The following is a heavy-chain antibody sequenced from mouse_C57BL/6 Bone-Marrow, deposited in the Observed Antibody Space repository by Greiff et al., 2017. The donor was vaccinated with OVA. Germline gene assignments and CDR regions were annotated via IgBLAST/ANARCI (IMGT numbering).Heavy chain of an antibody. Sequence: SGAELVRPGASVTLSCKASGYTFTDYEMHWVKQTPVHGLEWIGAIDPETGGTAYNQKFKGKAILTADKYSSTAYMELRSLTSEDYAVYYCTRSVVERFDYWGQGTTLTVSS. CDR2: IDPETGGT. CDR1: GYTFTDYE. V-gene: IGHV1-15*01. J-gene: IGHJ2*01. D-gene: IGHD1-1*01. CDR3: TRSVVERFDY.